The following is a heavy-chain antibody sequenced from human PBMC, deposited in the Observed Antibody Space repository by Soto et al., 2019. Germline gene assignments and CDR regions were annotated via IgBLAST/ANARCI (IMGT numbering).Heavy chain of an antibody. D-gene: IGHD3-10*01. CDR2: IKEDGSQY. CDR1: GFSFSNYW. J-gene: IGHJ4*02. CDR3: VRETHYYAA. Sequence: EMQLVDSGGGLVQPGDSLRLSCAASGFSFSNYWMAWVRQAPGKGLEWVANIKEDGSQYTYVDSVKGRFTISRDNAKNSLYLQMNSLRAEDTAVYYCVRETHYYAAWGQGTLVTVSS. V-gene: IGHV3-7*04.